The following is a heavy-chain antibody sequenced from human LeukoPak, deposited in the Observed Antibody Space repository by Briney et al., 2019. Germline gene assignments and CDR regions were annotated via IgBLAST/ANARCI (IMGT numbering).Heavy chain of an antibody. CDR3: ARERSYSSSWYVDNWFDP. V-gene: IGHV4-61*02. CDR1: GGSISSGSYY. CDR2: IYTSGST. Sequence: SQTLSLTCTVSGGSISSGSYYWSWIRQPAGKGLEWIGRIYTSGSTNYNPSLKSRVTISVDTSKNQFSLKLSSVTAADTAVYYCARERSYSSSWYVDNWFDPWGQGTLVTVSS. J-gene: IGHJ5*02. D-gene: IGHD6-13*01.